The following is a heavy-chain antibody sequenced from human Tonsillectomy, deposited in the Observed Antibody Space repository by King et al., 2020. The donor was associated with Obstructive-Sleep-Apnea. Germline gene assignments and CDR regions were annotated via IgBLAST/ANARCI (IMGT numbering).Heavy chain of an antibody. D-gene: IGHD3-10*01. J-gene: IGHJ6*01. CDR3: ARGCPKWFGGYCHGMDV. V-gene: IGHV3-13*05. Sequence: VQLVESGGGLVQPGGSLRLSCAASGFAFGKYDMHWVRQAKGESLEWVAGIGTSDSPYYVDSLEGRFTISRENGKNSVYLQMRNVKVGDTAVYYCARGCPKWFGGYCHGMDVWGQGTTVTVSS. CDR2: IGTSDSP. CDR1: GFAFGKYD.